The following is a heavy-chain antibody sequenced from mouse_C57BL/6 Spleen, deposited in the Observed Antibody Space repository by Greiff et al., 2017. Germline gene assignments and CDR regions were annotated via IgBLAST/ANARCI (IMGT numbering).Heavy chain of an antibody. Sequence: QVQLQQSGAELVRPGASVTLSCTASGYTFTDYEMHWVKQTPVHGLEWIGAIDPETGGTAYNQKFQGKAILTAATSSSTAYMQLRSLTSEDSAVYYCTRDYYGGEGFAYWGQGTLVTVSA. D-gene: IGHD1-1*01. V-gene: IGHV1-15*01. CDR1: GYTFTDYE. CDR3: TRDYYGGEGFAY. CDR2: IDPETGGT. J-gene: IGHJ3*01.